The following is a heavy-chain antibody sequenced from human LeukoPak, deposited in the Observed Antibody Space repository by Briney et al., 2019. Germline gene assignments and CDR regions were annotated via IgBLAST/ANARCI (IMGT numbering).Heavy chain of an antibody. CDR3: ARDSGTTGEVKFDP. J-gene: IGHJ5*02. D-gene: IGHD3-10*01. CDR2: IYGSGTI. CDR1: GGSISRSY. Sequence: SETLSLTCTVSGGSISRSYWSWMRQPAGKGPEWIGRIYGSGTITYNPSLESRVTMSVDTSKNQVSLKLRSVTAADTAVYYCARDSGTTGEVKFDPWGQGILVTVSS. V-gene: IGHV4-4*07.